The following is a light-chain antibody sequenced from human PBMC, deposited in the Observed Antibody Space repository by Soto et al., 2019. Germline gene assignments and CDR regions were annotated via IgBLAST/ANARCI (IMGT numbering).Light chain of an antibody. V-gene: IGKV3-15*01. CDR2: GAS. CDR1: QNVSSN. J-gene: IGKJ1*01. Sequence: EIVMTQSPATLSVSPGERATLSCRASQNVSSNLAWYQQKPGQAPRLLIYGASTRAAGIPARFSGSGSGTVFTLTISSLKSADHAVYYCQECMHRPIPCWTFGKGTKVEIK. CDR3: QECMHRPIPCWT.